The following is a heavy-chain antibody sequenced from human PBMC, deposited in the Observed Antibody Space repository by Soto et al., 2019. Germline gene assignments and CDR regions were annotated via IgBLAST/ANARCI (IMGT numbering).Heavy chain of an antibody. CDR2: IYYTGST. Sequence: PSETVSLTCTVSGGSISSAGYYWSWIRQHPGKGLEWIGYIYYTGSTYYNPSLKSRVTISVDTSKNHFSLKLTSVTAADTAVYYCARPGGSGWFYFDSWGQGSQVTVSS. V-gene: IGHV4-31*03. CDR3: ARPGGSGWFYFDS. J-gene: IGHJ4*02. CDR1: GGSISSAGYY. D-gene: IGHD6-13*01.